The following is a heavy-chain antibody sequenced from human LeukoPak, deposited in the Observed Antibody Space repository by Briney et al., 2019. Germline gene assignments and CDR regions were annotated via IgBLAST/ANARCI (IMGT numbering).Heavy chain of an antibody. V-gene: IGHV4-39*07. Sequence: SETLSLTCTVSGGSISSRDYYWGWIRQPPGKGLEWVGSVHHNGAAYYNPSLQSRVIVSADTSKNQFSLRPNSVTAADTAVYYCARLRLRDYSSGDLDYWGQGTLVTVSS. CDR3: ARLRLRDYSSGDLDY. CDR1: GGSISSRDYY. CDR2: VHHNGAA. D-gene: IGHD6-19*01. J-gene: IGHJ4*02.